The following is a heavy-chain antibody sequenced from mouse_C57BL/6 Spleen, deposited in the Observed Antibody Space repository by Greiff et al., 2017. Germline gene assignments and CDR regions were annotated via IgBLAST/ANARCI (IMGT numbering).Heavy chain of an antibody. V-gene: IGHV1-26*01. CDR3: ARELRPWYFDV. CDR1: GYTFTDYY. D-gene: IGHD1-1*01. CDR2: INPNNGGT. J-gene: IGHJ1*03. Sequence: EVQLQQSGPELVKPGASVKISCKASGYTFTDYYMNWVKQSHGKSLEWIGDINPNNGGTSYNQKFKGKATLTVDKSSSTAYMERRSLTSEDSAVYYCARELRPWYFDVWGTGTTVTVSS.